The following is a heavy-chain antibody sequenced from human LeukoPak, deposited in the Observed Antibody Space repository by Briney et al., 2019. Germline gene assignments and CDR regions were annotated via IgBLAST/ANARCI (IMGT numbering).Heavy chain of an antibody. CDR1: GFTFSSYG. Sequence: SGGSLRLSCAASGFTFSSYGMHWVRQPPGKGLEWIGYIYYSGSTNYSPSLKSRVTISVDTSKNQFSLKLSSVTAADTAVYYCARMGYCSGGSCYSATNYYYYYGMDVWGQGTTVTVSS. CDR3: ARMGYCSGGSCYSATNYYYYYGMDV. J-gene: IGHJ6*02. V-gene: IGHV4-59*01. D-gene: IGHD2-15*01. CDR2: IYYSGST.